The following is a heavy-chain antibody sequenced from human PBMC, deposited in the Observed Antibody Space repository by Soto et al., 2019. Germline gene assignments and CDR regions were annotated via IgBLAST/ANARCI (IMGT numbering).Heavy chain of an antibody. J-gene: IGHJ4*02. CDR3: ARAQLSWLPPQPVPDYFDY. Sequence: NPSETLSLTCTVSGGSISSYYWSWIRQPPGKGLEWIGYIYYSGSTNYNPSLKSRVTISVDTSKNQFSLKLSSVTAADTAVYYCARAQLSWLPPQPVPDYFDYWGQGTLVTVSS. CDR1: GGSISSYY. CDR2: IYYSGST. V-gene: IGHV4-59*01. D-gene: IGHD5-18*01.